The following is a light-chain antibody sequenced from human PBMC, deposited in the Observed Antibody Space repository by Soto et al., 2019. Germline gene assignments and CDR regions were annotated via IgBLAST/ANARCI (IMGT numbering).Light chain of an antibody. CDR1: QDITNH. J-gene: IGKJ2*01. V-gene: IGKV1-17*01. CDR3: LQHKNYPLYT. Sequence: DIQMTQSPSSLSASVGDRVTITCRASQDITNHLAWYQQKPGKAPKRLIYAASSLQSGVPSRFSGSGYGTEFTLTISSLQPEDFATYYCLQHKNYPLYTFGQGTKLEIK. CDR2: AAS.